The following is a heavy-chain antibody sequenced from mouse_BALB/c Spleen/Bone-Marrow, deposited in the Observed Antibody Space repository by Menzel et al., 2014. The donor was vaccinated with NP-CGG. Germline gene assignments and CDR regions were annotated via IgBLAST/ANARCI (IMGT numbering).Heavy chain of an antibody. J-gene: IGHJ2*01. CDR3: ARLSPYGGFDY. D-gene: IGHD1-1*01. V-gene: IGHV14-1*02. CDR1: GFNIKDYY. Sequence: VQLQQSGAELVRPGALVKLSCKASGFNIKDYYMHWVMQRPEQGLDWIGWIDPENYSVIYDPKFQGKASLTADTSSNTAYLQLSSLTSEDTAVYYCARLSPYGGFDYWGQGTTLTVSS. CDR2: IDPENYSV.